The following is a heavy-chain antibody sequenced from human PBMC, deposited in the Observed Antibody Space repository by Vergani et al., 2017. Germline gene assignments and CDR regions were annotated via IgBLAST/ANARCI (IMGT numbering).Heavy chain of an antibody. D-gene: IGHD1-1*01. CDR3: ARRGGTYNWFDP. V-gene: IGHV4-39*02. CDR2: IYYSGST. Sequence: QLQLQESGPGLVKPSETLALTCTVSGGSISSSSYYWGWIRQPPGKGLEWIGNIYYSGSTYYNPSLKSRVTISVDTSKNHFSLKLSPGTAADTAVYYCARRGGTYNWFDPWGQGTLVTVSS. J-gene: IGHJ5*02. CDR1: GGSISSSSYY.